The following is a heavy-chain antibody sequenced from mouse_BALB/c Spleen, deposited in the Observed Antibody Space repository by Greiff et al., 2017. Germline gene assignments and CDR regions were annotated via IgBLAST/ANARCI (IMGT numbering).Heavy chain of an antibody. D-gene: IGHD1-1*01. J-gene: IGHJ4*01. Sequence: VQLQQSGAELVKPGASVKLSCKASGYTFTEYTIHWVKQRSGQGLEWIGWFYPGSGSIKYNEKFKDKATLTADKSSSTVYMELSRLTSEDSAVYFCARHEEDYYGSSYVKDYAMDYWGQGTSVTVSS. CDR3: ARHEEDYYGSSYVKDYAMDY. CDR2: FYPGSGSI. CDR1: GYTFTEYT. V-gene: IGHV1-62-2*01.